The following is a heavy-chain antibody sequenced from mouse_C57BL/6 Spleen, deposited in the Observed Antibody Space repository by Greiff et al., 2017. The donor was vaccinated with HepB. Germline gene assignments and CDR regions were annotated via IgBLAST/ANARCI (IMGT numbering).Heavy chain of an antibody. V-gene: IGHV5-9-1*02. CDR3: TSDGYYGFAY. J-gene: IGHJ3*01. Sequence: EVKLVDSGEGLVKPGGSLKLSCAASGFTFSSYAMSWVRQTPEKRLEWVAYISSGGDYIYYADTVKGRFTISRDNARNTLYLQMSSLKSEDTAMYYCTSDGYYGFAYWGQGTLVTVSA. CDR2: ISSGGDYI. CDR1: GFTFSSYA. D-gene: IGHD2-3*01.